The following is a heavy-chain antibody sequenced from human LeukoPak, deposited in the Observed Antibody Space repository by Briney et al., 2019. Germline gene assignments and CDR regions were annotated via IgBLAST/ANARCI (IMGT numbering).Heavy chain of an antibody. CDR2: IYYSGST. V-gene: IGHV4-59*08. D-gene: IGHD2-15*01. Sequence: SETLSLTCTVSGGSISSYYWSWIRQPPGKGLEWIGYIYYSGSTNYNPSLKSRVTISVGTSKNQFSLKLSSVTAADTAVYYCASTKPNCSGGSCYSDGHYYYYGMDVWGQGTTVTVSS. J-gene: IGHJ6*02. CDR3: ASTKPNCSGGSCYSDGHYYYYGMDV. CDR1: GGSISSYY.